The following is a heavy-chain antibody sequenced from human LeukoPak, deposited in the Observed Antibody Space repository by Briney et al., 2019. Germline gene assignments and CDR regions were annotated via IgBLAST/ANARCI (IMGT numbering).Heavy chain of an antibody. Sequence: PGGSLRLSCAASGFTFDDYAMHWVRQAPGKGLEWVSLISGDGGSTYYADSVKGRFTISRDNSKNSLYLKMNSLRTEDTALYYCAKDPGYYYDPRGVFDYWGQGTLVTVSS. V-gene: IGHV3-43*02. CDR3: AKDPGYYYDPRGVFDY. CDR2: ISGDGGST. D-gene: IGHD3-22*01. CDR1: GFTFDDYA. J-gene: IGHJ4*02.